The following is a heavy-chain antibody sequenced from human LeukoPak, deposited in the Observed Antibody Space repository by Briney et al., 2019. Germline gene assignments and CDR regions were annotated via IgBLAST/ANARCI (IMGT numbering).Heavy chain of an antibody. V-gene: IGHV3-7*01. CDR2: INQDGSVK. D-gene: IGHD6-13*01. CDR1: GFTFSDSW. Sequence: GGSLRLSCAASGFTFSDSWMTWVRQTPGKGLEFVANINQDGSVKNYVGSVKGRFTISRDYAKNSLYLQMNSLRADDTAIYYCARDPGSSSFDYWGQGTLVTVSS. CDR3: ARDPGSSSFDY. J-gene: IGHJ4*02.